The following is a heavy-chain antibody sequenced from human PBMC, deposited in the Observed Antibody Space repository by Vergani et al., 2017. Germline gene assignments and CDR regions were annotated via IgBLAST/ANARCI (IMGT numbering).Heavy chain of an antibody. Sequence: QVQMVQSGAEVKKPGSSVKVSCKASGGTFSRYAISWVRQAPGQGLEWMGGIIPIFGTAHYAQKFQGRVTITADESTSTAYMELSRLRSEDTAVYYCASGGGDYVGPPNDYWGQGTLVTVSA. V-gene: IGHV1-69*01. D-gene: IGHD2-21*02. CDR1: GGTFSRYA. J-gene: IGHJ4*02. CDR3: ASGGGDYVGPPNDY. CDR2: IIPIFGTA.